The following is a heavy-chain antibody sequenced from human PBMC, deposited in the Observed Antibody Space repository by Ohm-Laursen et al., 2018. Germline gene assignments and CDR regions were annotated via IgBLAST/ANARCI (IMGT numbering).Heavy chain of an antibody. CDR3: ATSRPKDSSGYYRY. Sequence: SSVKVSCNASGYTFTSYDINWVRQAPGKGLEWMGGFDPEDGETVYAQKFQGRVTMTEDTSTDTAYMELSSLRSEDTAVYYCATSRPKDSSGYYRYWGQGTLVTVSS. V-gene: IGHV1-24*01. J-gene: IGHJ4*02. CDR1: GYTFTSYD. D-gene: IGHD3-22*01. CDR2: FDPEDGET.